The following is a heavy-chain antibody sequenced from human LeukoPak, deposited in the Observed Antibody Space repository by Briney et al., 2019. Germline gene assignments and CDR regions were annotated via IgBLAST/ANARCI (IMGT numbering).Heavy chain of an antibody. D-gene: IGHD3-10*01. Sequence: TGGSLRLSCAASGFTVSSNYMSWVRQAPGKGLEWVSVIYSGGSTYYADSVKGRYTISRDNSKNTLYLQMNSLRAEDTAVYYCARYAPPRGYYYGSGSYYNGDYWGQGTLVTVSS. V-gene: IGHV3-66*01. CDR1: GFTVSSNY. CDR2: IYSGGST. CDR3: ARYAPPRGYYYGSGSYYNGDY. J-gene: IGHJ4*02.